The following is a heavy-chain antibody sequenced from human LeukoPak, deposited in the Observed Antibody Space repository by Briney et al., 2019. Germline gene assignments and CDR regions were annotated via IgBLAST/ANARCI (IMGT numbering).Heavy chain of an antibody. CDR3: AKDEWFIYRADFILDY. J-gene: IGHJ4*02. Sequence: PGGSLRLSCAASGFTFTNHAMQWVRQAPGKGLEYVSAISGNGGSTYYANSVKGRFTISRDNSKNSLYLQMNSLRAEDSALYYCAKDEWFIYRADFILDYWGQGTLVTVSS. CDR1: GFTFTNHA. CDR2: ISGNGGST. V-gene: IGHV3-64*01. D-gene: IGHD3-3*01.